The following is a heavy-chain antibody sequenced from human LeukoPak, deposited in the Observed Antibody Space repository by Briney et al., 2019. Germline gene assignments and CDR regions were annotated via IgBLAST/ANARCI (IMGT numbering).Heavy chain of an antibody. Sequence: GGSLRLSCAASGFTFSGYTINRVRQAPGKGLEWVSSISSSSSYIYYADSVKGRFTISRHNAKNSLYLQMNSLRAEDTAVYYCARAGSGYEDGFDYWGQGTLVTVSS. J-gene: IGHJ4*02. CDR2: ISSSSSYI. CDR1: GFTFSGYT. D-gene: IGHD5-12*01. V-gene: IGHV3-21*01. CDR3: ARAGSGYEDGFDY.